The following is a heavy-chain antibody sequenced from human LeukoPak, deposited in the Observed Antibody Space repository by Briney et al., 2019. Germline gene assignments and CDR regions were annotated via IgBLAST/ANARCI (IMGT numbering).Heavy chain of an antibody. J-gene: IGHJ3*02. CDR2: IKQDRSEK. CDR3: AKERDTAVVTAFDI. D-gene: IGHD5-18*01. CDR1: GFIFSRNW. Sequence: GGSLRLSCAASGFIFSRNWMSWVRQAPGKGLEWVANIKQDRSEKYYVDSVKGRFTISRDNAKNSLYLQMNSLRAEDTAVYYCAKERDTAVVTAFDIWGQGTMGTVSS. V-gene: IGHV3-7*03.